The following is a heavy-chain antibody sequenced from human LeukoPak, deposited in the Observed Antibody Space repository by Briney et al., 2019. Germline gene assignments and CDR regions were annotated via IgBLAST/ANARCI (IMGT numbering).Heavy chain of an antibody. D-gene: IGHD4-17*01. CDR2: ISSYSGYI. CDR1: EFTFSSYD. V-gene: IGHV3-21*01. J-gene: IGHJ4*02. CDR3: ARDRSNGDYAFDY. Sequence: GGSLRLSCAASEFTFSSYDVNWVRQAPGKGLEWVSSISSYSGYIYYADSVKGRFTISRDNAKNSLYLQMNSLRAEDTAVYYCARDRSNGDYAFDYWGQGALVTVSS.